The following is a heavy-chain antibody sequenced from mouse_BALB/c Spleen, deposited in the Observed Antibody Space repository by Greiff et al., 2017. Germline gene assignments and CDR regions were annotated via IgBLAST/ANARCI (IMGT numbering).Heavy chain of an antibody. V-gene: IGHV1-18*01. CDR3: ARHSTVVARGYFDY. CDR2: INPNNGGT. Sequence: VQLQQSGPELVKPGASVKIPCKASGYTFTDYNMDWVKQSHGKSLEWIGDINPNNGGTIYNQKFKGKATLTVDKSSSTAYMELRSLTSEDTAVYYCARHSTVVARGYFDYWGQGTTLTVSS. CDR1: GYTFTDYN. D-gene: IGHD1-1*01. J-gene: IGHJ2*01.